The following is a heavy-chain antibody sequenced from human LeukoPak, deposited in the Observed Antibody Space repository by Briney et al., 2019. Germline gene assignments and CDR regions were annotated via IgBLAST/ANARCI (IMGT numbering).Heavy chain of an antibody. CDR3: AKDRHAPGRYCSSTSCFPFDS. CDR2: TSGSGGCT. CDR1: GFTLSSYA. D-gene: IGHD2-2*01. V-gene: IGHV3-23*01. Sequence: GGSLRLSCVVSGFTLSSYAMSWVRQAPGKGLELVSCTSGSGGCTYYADSVKGRFTISRDNTKNTLYLQMNSLRAEDTAVYYCAKDRHAPGRYCSSTSCFPFDSWGQGTLVTVSS. J-gene: IGHJ5*01.